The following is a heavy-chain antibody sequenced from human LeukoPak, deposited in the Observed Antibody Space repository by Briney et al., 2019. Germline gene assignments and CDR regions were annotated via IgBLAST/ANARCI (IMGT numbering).Heavy chain of an antibody. CDR2: INHSGST. Sequence: SETLSLTCAVYGGSFSGYYWSWIRQPPGKGLEWIGEINHSGSTNYNPSLKSRVTISVDTSKNQFSLKLSSVTAADTAVYYCARGIAVAGRVDYFDYWGQGTLVTVSS. CDR3: ARGIAVAGRVDYFDY. CDR1: GGSFSGYY. V-gene: IGHV4-34*01. D-gene: IGHD6-19*01. J-gene: IGHJ4*02.